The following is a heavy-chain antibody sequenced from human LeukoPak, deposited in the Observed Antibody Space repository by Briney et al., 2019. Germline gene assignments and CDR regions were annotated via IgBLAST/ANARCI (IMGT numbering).Heavy chain of an antibody. CDR1: GGSVSSGSYY. Sequence: SSETLSLTCTVSGGSVSSGSYYWSWIRQPPGKGLEWIGYIYYSGSTNYNPSLKSRVTISVDTSKNQFSLELSSVTAADTAVYYCASVRNYDSSGYYSWGQGTLVTVSS. CDR3: ASVRNYDSSGYYS. CDR2: IYYSGST. V-gene: IGHV4-61*01. D-gene: IGHD3-22*01. J-gene: IGHJ5*02.